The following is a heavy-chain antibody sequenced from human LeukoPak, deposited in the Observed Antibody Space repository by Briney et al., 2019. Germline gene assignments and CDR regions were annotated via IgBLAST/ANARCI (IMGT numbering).Heavy chain of an antibody. CDR1: GFTFDDYA. D-gene: IGHD3-22*01. CDR2: ISGDGGST. J-gene: IGHJ3*02. Sequence: GGSLGLSCAASGFTFDDYAMHWVRQAPGKGLEWVSLISGDGGSTYYADSVKGRFTISRDNSKNSLYLQMNSLRTEDTALYYCAKDFGVYYYDSSVAFDIWGQGTMVTVSS. CDR3: AKDFGVYYYDSSVAFDI. V-gene: IGHV3-43*02.